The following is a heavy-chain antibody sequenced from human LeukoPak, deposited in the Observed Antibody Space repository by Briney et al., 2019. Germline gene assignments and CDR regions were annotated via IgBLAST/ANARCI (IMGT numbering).Heavy chain of an antibody. CDR3: AGSNGRVWRHDAFDI. CDR1: GGSISSYY. V-gene: IGHV4-59*01. CDR2: IYYSGST. D-gene: IGHD3-16*01. Sequence: SETLSLTCTVSGGSISSYYWSWIRQPPGKGLEWIGYIYYSGSTNYNPSLKSRVTISVDTPKNQFSLKLSSVTAADTAVYYCAGSNGRVWRHDAFDIWGQGTMVTVSS. J-gene: IGHJ3*02.